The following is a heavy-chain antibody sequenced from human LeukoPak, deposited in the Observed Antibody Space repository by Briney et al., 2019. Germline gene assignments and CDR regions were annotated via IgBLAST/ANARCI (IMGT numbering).Heavy chain of an antibody. CDR1: GFTFSSYA. CDR3: ARGPGLWFGELLSLLADY. J-gene: IGHJ4*02. Sequence: GRSLRLSCAASGFTFSSYAMHWVRQAPGKGLEWVAVISYDGSNKYYADSVKGRFTTSRDNSKNTLYLQMNSLRAEDTAVYYCARGPGLWFGELLSLLADYWGQGTLVTVSS. V-gene: IGHV3-30-3*01. D-gene: IGHD3-10*01. CDR2: ISYDGSNK.